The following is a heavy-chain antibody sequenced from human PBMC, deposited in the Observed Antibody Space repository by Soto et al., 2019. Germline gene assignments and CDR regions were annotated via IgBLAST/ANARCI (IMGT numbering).Heavy chain of an antibody. J-gene: IGHJ4*02. V-gene: IGHV1-18*01. D-gene: IGHD1-26*01. CDR3: ARGRSIVGATGDY. CDR2: ISAYNGNT. CDR1: GYTFTSCG. Sequence: ASVKVSCKAAGYTFTSCGISWVRKAPGQGLEWMGWISAYNGNTNYAQKLQGRVTMTTDAFTSTAYMELRSLRSDDTVVYYCARGRSIVGATGDYWRLGTRVTVS.